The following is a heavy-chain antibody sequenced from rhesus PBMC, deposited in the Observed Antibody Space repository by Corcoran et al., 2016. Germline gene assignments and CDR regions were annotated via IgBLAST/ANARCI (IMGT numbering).Heavy chain of an antibody. Sequence: QVKLQESGPGLVKPLETLSLTCAVSGGSISGGYYYWSWIRQPPGKGLEWFGGIYSSSGNTSPNPSLKSRVTISKDTSKNQFSLKLSSGTAADTAVYYCARERESTLTGVIPDYWGQGVLVTVSS. J-gene: IGHJ4*01. D-gene: IGHD3-22*01. CDR2: IYSSSGNT. CDR3: ARERESTLTGVIPDY. CDR1: GGSISGGYYY. V-gene: IGHV4S12*01.